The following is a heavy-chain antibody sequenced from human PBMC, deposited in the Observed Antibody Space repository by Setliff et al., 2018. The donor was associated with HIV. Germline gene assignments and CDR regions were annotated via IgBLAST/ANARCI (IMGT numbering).Heavy chain of an antibody. J-gene: IGHJ5*01. CDR1: GLTFDIFT. D-gene: IGHD3-3*01. V-gene: IGHV3-23*01. Sequence: GGSLRLSCAASGLTFDIFTFSWVRQAPGKGLEWVAVISARGETTYYADSVKGRFTISRDNPKNTLYLQMNSLRAEDTARSYCAKDPVLQFSLKWFESWGQGTQVTVSS. CDR3: AKDPVLQFSLKWFES. CDR2: ISARGETT.